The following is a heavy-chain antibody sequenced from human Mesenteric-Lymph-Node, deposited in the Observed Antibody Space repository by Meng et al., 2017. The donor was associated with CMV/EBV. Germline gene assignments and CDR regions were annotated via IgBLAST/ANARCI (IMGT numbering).Heavy chain of an antibody. D-gene: IGHD6-13*01. J-gene: IGHJ4*02. CDR3: ARGRIAAAGRRDFDY. V-gene: IGHV1-18*01. CDR1: GYTFGSFG. Sequence: ASVKVSCKSSGYTFGSFGISWVRQAPGEGLEWMGWISAYNGNTNYAQKLQGRVTMTTDTSTSTAYMELRSLRSDDTAVYYCARGRIAAAGRRDFDYWGQGTLVTVSS. CDR2: ISAYNGNT.